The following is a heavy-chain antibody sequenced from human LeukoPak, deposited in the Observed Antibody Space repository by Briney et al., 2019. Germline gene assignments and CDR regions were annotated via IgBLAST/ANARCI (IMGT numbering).Heavy chain of an antibody. D-gene: IGHD6-19*01. CDR2: INPSSGGT. J-gene: IGHJ4*02. V-gene: IGHV1-2*02. Sequence: GASVKVSCKASGYTFTSYYMHWVRQAPGQGLEWMGWINPSSGGTNYAQKFQGRVTMTRDTSISTVYMELSSLRSDDTAVYYCAAYASAWYVVYWGQGTLVTVSS. CDR1: GYTFTSYY. CDR3: AAYASAWYVVY.